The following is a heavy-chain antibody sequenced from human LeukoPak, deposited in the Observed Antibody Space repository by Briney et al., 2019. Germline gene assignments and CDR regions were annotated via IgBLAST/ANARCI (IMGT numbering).Heavy chain of an antibody. CDR2: INSDGSST. D-gene: IGHD6-13*01. Sequence: GGSLRLSCAASGFTFSSYWMDWVRQAPGKGLVWVSRINSDGSSTSYADSVKGRFTISRDNAKNTLYLQMNSLRAEDTAVYYCARGGPCSSSWCSLPRYYYYMDVWGKGTTVTVSS. CDR1: GFTFSSYW. V-gene: IGHV3-74*01. J-gene: IGHJ6*03. CDR3: ARGGPCSSSWCSLPRYYYYMDV.